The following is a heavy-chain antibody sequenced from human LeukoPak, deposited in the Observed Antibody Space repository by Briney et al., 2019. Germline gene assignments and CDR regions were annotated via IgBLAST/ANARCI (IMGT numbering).Heavy chain of an antibody. J-gene: IGHJ5*02. CDR1: GGSISSSSYY. V-gene: IGHV4-39*01. CDR2: INYNGNT. D-gene: IGHD4-23*01. CDR3: ARHANYGGKPSNWFDP. Sequence: SSEALSLTCTVSGGSISSSSYYWGWIRQPPGKGLEWIGTINYNGNTYYTPSFKSRVTISEDTSKNQFSLKLSSVTAAGTAVYYCARHANYGGKPSNWFDPWGQGTLVTVSS.